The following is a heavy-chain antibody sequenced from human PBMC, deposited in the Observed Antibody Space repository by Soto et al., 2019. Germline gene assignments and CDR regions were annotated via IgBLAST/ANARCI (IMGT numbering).Heavy chain of an antibody. J-gene: IGHJ6*02. CDR2: IYYSRST. D-gene: IGHD3-22*01. CDR1: GGSISSSSYY. CDR3: ARRLYYDSSGFEGGGMDV. V-gene: IGHV4-39*01. Sequence: SETLSLTCTVSGGSISSSSYYWGWIRQPPGKGLEWIGSIYYSRSTYYNPSLKSRVTISLDTSKNQFSLKLSSVTAADTAVYYCARRLYYDSSGFEGGGMDVWGQGTTVS.